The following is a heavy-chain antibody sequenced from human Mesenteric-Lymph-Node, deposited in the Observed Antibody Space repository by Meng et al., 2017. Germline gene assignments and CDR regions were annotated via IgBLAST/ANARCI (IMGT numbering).Heavy chain of an antibody. CDR3: ARPGEFRTILIDY. D-gene: IGHD3-3*01. V-gene: IGHV3-7*01. CDR2: IHQAGSEK. Sequence: AGSLRLSCAASGFTFSDYWKSWVRQAPGKGLEWVANIHQAGSEKYYMDSVKGRFTISRDNAKSSLYLQMSSLRAEDTAVYYCARPGEFRTILIDYWGQGNLVTVSS. CDR1: GFTFSDYW. J-gene: IGHJ4*02.